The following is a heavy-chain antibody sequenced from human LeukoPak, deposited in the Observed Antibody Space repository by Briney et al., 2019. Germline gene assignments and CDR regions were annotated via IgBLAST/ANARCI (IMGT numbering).Heavy chain of an antibody. D-gene: IGHD3-10*01. J-gene: IGHJ6*03. V-gene: IGHV5-51*01. Sequence: GESLKISCKGSGYSFTSYWIGWVRQMPGKGLEWVGIIYPGDSDTRYSPSFQGQVTISADKSISTAYLQWSSLKASDTAMYYCARGNSGQRGYYYYYYMDVWGKGTTVTVSS. CDR1: GYSFTSYW. CDR2: IYPGDSDT. CDR3: ARGNSGQRGYYYYYYMDV.